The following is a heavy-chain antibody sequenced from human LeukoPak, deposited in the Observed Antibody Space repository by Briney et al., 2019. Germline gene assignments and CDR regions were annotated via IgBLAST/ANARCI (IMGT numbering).Heavy chain of an antibody. Sequence: GGSLRLSCAASGFSFSDFYMTWIRQAPGKGLDWVSYISNTGNRVDYADSVKGRFSISRDNAKKSVYLQMNNLRGEDTAVYYCARSVGYGVRGVILSFDYWGQGILVTVSS. CDR2: ISNTGNRV. CDR3: ARSVGYGVRGVILSFDY. V-gene: IGHV3-11*04. CDR1: GFSFSDFY. J-gene: IGHJ4*02. D-gene: IGHD3-10*01.